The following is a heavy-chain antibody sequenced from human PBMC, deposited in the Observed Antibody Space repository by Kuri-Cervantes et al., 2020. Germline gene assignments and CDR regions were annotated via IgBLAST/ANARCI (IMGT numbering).Heavy chain of an antibody. V-gene: IGHV3-74*01. CDR2: INSDGSST. CDR1: GFTFSSYW. J-gene: IGHJ4*02. Sequence: GESLKISCAASGFTFSSYWMHWVRQAPGKGLVWVSRINSDGSSTSYADSVKGRFTISRDNAKNSLYLQMNSLRAEDTAVYFCARTIMGATFDYWGQGTLVTVSS. CDR3: ARTIMGATFDY. D-gene: IGHD1-26*01.